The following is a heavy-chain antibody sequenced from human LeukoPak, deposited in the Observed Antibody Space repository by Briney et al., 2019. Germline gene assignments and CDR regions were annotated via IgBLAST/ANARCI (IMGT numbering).Heavy chain of an antibody. CDR1: GFTFSSYG. D-gene: IGHD6-19*01. V-gene: IGHV3-30*18. CDR3: AKGGTLYSSGWYPKYFDY. CDR2: ISYDGSNK. Sequence: GSLRLSCAASGFTFSSYGIQWVRQAPGKGLEWVTVISYDGSNKYYADSVKGRFTISRDNSKNTLYLQMNSLRAEDTAVYYCAKGGTLYSSGWYPKYFDYWGQGTLVTVSS. J-gene: IGHJ4*02.